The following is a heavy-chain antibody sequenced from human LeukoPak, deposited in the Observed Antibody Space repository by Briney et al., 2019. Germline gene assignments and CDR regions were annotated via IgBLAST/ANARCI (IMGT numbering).Heavy chain of an antibody. D-gene: IGHD3-16*01. J-gene: IGHJ5*02. Sequence: GGSLRLSCAGSGFTLNRHWMSWVRQAPGKGLEWVASIRQNGNEKYYVDSVKGRFIISRDNAEKSVSLQMNSLRDEDTAIYYCARLLGESTIYDLWGQGTLVTVSS. CDR3: ARLLGESTIYDL. V-gene: IGHV3-7*01. CDR2: IRQNGNEK. CDR1: GFTLNRHW.